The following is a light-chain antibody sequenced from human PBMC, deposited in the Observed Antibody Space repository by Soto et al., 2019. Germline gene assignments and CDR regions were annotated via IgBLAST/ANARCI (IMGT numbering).Light chain of an antibody. CDR2: AAS. CDR3: QQSYSRHRT. V-gene: IGKV1-9*01. CDR1: QGINIF. Sequence: DIQLTQSPSFLSASVVDRVPITCRASQGINIFLAWFQQKXXKAPNLLISAASTLQIGVPSRFRGSGSGTEFTLTISSLQPEDFATYFCQQSYSRHRTFGQGTKVDIK. J-gene: IGKJ1*01.